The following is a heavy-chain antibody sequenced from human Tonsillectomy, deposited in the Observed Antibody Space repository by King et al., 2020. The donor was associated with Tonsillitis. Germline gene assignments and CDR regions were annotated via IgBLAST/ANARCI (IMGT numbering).Heavy chain of an antibody. CDR3: ARDLDPRYGGSGFYYDAFDI. J-gene: IGHJ3*02. D-gene: IGHD3-22*01. V-gene: IGHV3-7*03. Sequence: VQLVESGGGLVQPGGSLRLSCEASGFTFSSYWMTWVRQAPGKGLEWVANIKRDGSEKHYVDSVKGRFTISRDNADNSLYLQMHSLRVEDTAVYYCARDLDPRYGGSGFYYDAFDIWGQGTMVTVSS. CDR2: IKRDGSEK. CDR1: GFTFSSYW.